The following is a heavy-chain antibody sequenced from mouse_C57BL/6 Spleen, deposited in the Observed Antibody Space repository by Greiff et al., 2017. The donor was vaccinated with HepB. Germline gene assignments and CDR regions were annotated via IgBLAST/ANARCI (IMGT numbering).Heavy chain of an antibody. J-gene: IGHJ1*03. CDR1: GYSITSDY. V-gene: IGHV3-8*01. CDR2: ISYSGST. D-gene: IGHD2-1*01. Sequence: EVHLVESGPGLAKPSQTLSLTCSVTGYSITSDYWNWIRKFPGNKLEYMGYISYSGSTYYNPSLKSRISITRDTSKNQYYLQLNSVTTEDTATYYCARYGIYYGNHGGYFDVWGTGTTVTVSS. CDR3: ARYGIYYGNHGGYFDV.